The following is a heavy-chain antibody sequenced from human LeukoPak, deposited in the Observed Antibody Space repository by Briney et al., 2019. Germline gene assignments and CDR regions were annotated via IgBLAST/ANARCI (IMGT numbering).Heavy chain of an antibody. CDR2: MYYDGSS. J-gene: IGHJ4*02. CDR3: ARRANSGSDDGEDYFDY. Sequence: SETLSLACTVSGGSINSGTFYWGWIRQPPGKGLEWIGSMYYDGSSYYNPSLKSRVTTSVDTSKNQFSLKLTSVTAADTAVYFCARRANSGSDDGEDYFDYFVQGTLVTVSS. CDR1: GGSINSGTFY. D-gene: IGHD1-26*01. V-gene: IGHV4-39*01.